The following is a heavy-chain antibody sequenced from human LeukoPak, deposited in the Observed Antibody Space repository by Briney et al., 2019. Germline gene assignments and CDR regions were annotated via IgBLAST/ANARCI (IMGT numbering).Heavy chain of an antibody. CDR3: ARTIFGVSQLGLDV. Sequence: PSETLSLTCTVSGGSFSSGSYYWSWIGQPAGKGLEWIGRIYTSGSTNYNPSLKSRVTISVDTSKNQFSLKLSSVTAADTAVYYCARTIFGVSQLGLDVWGKGTTVTVSS. V-gene: IGHV4-61*02. CDR2: IYTSGST. D-gene: IGHD3-3*01. CDR1: GGSFSSGSYY. J-gene: IGHJ6*04.